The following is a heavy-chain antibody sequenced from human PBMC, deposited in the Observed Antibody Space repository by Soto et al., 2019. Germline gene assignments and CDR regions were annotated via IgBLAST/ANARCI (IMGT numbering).Heavy chain of an antibody. CDR1: GFTFSTSA. V-gene: IGHV1-58*01. J-gene: IGHJ4*02. Sequence: GASVKVSCKASGFTFSTSAVQWVRQARGQRLKWIRWIFVGSGNTDYAQNFQERVTITRDMSTSTTYLELSSLRSEDTAVYYCATDRHCRTTSCYPYNFDYWGQGTPVTVSS. D-gene: IGHD2-2*01. CDR3: ATDRHCRTTSCYPYNFDY. CDR2: IFVGSGNT.